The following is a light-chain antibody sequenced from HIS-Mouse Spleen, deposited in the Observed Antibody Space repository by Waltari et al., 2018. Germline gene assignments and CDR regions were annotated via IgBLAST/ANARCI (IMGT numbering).Light chain of an antibody. CDR1: QSISSW. Sequence: DIQMTQSPSTLSASVGDRVTITCRASQSISSWLAWYQQKPGKAPKLLIYKASSLESGAPSRFSGSGSGTEFTLTISSLQPDDFATYYYQQYNSFWTFGQGTKVEIK. V-gene: IGKV1-5*03. CDR3: QQYNSFWT. CDR2: KAS. J-gene: IGKJ1*01.